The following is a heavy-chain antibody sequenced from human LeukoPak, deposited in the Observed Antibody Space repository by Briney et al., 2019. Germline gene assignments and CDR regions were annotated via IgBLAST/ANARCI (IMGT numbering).Heavy chain of an antibody. CDR1: GFIFGDYY. CDR2: ISSGTINHS. D-gene: IGHD4-17*01. V-gene: IGHV3-11*05. Sequence: KTGGSLRLSCKASGFIFGDYYMNWIRQAPGKGLECLSYISSGTINHSNYADSVKGRFTISRDNSKNTLYLQLNSLRAEDTAVYYCAKDLYGDYDFDCWGQGTLVTVSS. CDR3: AKDLYGDYDFDC. J-gene: IGHJ4*02.